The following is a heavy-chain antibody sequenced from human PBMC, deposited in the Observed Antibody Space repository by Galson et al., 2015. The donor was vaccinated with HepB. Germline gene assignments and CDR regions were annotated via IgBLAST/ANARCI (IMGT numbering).Heavy chain of an antibody. V-gene: IGHV3-49*03. J-gene: IGHJ6*02. CDR2: IRSKAYGGTT. CDR1: GFTFGDYA. D-gene: IGHD3-10*01. Sequence: SLRLSCAASGFTFGDYAMSWFRQAPGKGLEWVGFIRSKAYGGTTEYAASVKGRFTISRDDSKSIAYLQMNSLKTEDTAVYYCTRDLSITMVRGVIIGPSPHYYYGMDVWGQGTTVTVSS. CDR3: TRDLSITMVRGVIIGPSPHYYYGMDV.